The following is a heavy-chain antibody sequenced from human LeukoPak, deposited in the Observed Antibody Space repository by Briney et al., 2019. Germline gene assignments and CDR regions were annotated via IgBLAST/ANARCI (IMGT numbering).Heavy chain of an antibody. Sequence: SETLSLTCTVFGGSISSYYWSWIRQPPGKGLEWIGYIYYSGSTNYNPSLKSRVTISVDTSKNQFSLKLSSVTAADTAVYYCAREDSSGYFPFDYWGQGTLVTVSS. V-gene: IGHV4-59*01. CDR2: IYYSGST. CDR3: AREDSSGYFPFDY. CDR1: GGSISSYY. J-gene: IGHJ4*02. D-gene: IGHD3-22*01.